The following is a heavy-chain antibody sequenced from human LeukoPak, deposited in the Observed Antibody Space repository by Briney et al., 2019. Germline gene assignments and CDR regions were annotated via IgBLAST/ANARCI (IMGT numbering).Heavy chain of an antibody. CDR1: GGSISSSNW. CDR3: AGGKGHYDILTGYRPPHY. J-gene: IGHJ4*02. D-gene: IGHD3-9*01. V-gene: IGHV4-4*02. Sequence: SGTLSLTCAVSGGSISSSNWWSWVRQPPGKGLEWIGEIYHSGSTNYNPSLKSRVTISVDKSKNQFSLKLSSVTAADTAVYYCAGGKGHYDILTGYRPPHYWGQGTLVTVSS. CDR2: IYHSGST.